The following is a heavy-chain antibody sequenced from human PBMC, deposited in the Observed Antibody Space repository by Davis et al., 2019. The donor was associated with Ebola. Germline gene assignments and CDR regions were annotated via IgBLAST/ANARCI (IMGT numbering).Heavy chain of an antibody. J-gene: IGHJ4*02. Sequence: PSETLSLTCTVSGGSITSSNYFWGWIRQPPGKGLEWIANIYYSGTTDYKPSLKSRLTISIDTSKNQFSLRLSSVTAADTAQYYCARLGYSNGWYSAIDNWGQGTLVTVSS. CDR2: IYYSGTT. V-gene: IGHV4-39*01. CDR3: ARLGYSNGWYSAIDN. CDR1: GGSITSSNYF. D-gene: IGHD6-19*01.